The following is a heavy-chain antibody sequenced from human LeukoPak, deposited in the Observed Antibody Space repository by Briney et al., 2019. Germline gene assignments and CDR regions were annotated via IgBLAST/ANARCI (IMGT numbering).Heavy chain of an antibody. CDR1: GGSISSGSYY. CDR2: IYTSGST. D-gene: IGHD2-15*01. V-gene: IGHV4-61*02. CDR3: ARVPFHCSGGSCYSEGNYYYYMDV. J-gene: IGHJ6*03. Sequence: PSETLSLTCTVSGGSISSGSYYWSWIRQPAGKGLEWIGRIYTSGSTNYNPSLKSRVTISVDTSKNQFSLKLSSVTAADTAVYYCARVPFHCSGGSCYSEGNYYYYMDVWGKGTTVTVSS.